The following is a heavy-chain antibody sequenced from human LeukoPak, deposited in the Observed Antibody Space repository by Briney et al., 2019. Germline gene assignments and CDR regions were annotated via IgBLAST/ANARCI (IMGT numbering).Heavy chain of an antibody. CDR3: ARDRLEVVAFDAFGI. CDR2: INPSGGST. D-gene: IGHD3-22*01. V-gene: IGHV1-46*01. J-gene: IGHJ3*02. CDR1: GYTFTSYY. Sequence: ASLKVSCKASGYTFTSYYMHWVRQAPGQGLEWMGIINPSGGSTSYAQKFQGRVTMTRDMSTSTVYMELSSLRSEDTAVYYCARDRLEVVAFDAFGIWGQGTMVTVSS.